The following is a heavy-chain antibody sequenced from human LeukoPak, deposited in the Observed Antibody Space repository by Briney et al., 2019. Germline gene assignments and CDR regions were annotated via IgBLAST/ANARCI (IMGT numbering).Heavy chain of an antibody. CDR3: ARGAGYCSSTSCHLWSDY. Sequence: GGSLRLSCAASGFTFSSYWMNWVRQAPGKGLEWVSSISSSSHIYYADSVKGRFTISRDNAKNSLYLQMNSLRAEDTAVYYCARGAGYCSSTSCHLWSDYWGQGTLVTVSS. D-gene: IGHD2-2*01. CDR2: ISSSSHI. J-gene: IGHJ4*02. V-gene: IGHV3-21*01. CDR1: GFTFSSYW.